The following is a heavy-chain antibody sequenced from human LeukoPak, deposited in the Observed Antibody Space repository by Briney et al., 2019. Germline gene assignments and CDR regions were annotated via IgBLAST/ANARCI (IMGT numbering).Heavy chain of an antibody. CDR3: ARVDCGGDCYSASGPSGRFDC. CDR2: IFYNGNT. CDR1: GGSIISTTCY. Sequence: SETLSLTCTVSGGSIISTTCYWGWIRQPPGKGLEWIGSIFYNGNTYYNPSLKSRGTISVDTSKRQFSLKLSSVTAADTAVYYCARVDCGGDCYSASGPSGRFDCWGRGTLVTVSS. J-gene: IGHJ4*01. V-gene: IGHV4-39*07. D-gene: IGHD2-21*02.